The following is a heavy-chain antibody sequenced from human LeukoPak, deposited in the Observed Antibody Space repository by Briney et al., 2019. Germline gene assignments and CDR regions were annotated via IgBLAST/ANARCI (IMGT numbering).Heavy chain of an antibody. D-gene: IGHD6-19*01. Sequence: PSETLSLTCTVSGGSVSGYYWSWIRQPPGKGLEWIGYIHYSGSTNYNPSLKSRVTISVDTSKNQFSLKLSFVTAADTAIYYCARGGSKQWLVDDSWGQGTLVTVSS. V-gene: IGHV4-59*02. CDR2: IHYSGST. J-gene: IGHJ4*02. CDR3: ARGGSKQWLVDDS. CDR1: GGSVSGYY.